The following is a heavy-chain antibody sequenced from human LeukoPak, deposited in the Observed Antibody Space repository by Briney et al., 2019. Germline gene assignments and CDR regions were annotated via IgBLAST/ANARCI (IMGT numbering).Heavy chain of an antibody. J-gene: IGHJ4*02. CDR1: GFTFSSYA. V-gene: IGHV3-23*01. CDR3: AKFHAVTIGPVAIDY. D-gene: IGHD4-17*01. Sequence: GGSLRLSCAASGFTFSSYAMSWVRQAPGKGLEWVSAISGSGGNTYYADSVKGRFTISRDNSKNTLYLQMNSLRAEDTAVYYCAKFHAVTIGPVAIDYWGQGTLVTVSS. CDR2: ISGSGGNT.